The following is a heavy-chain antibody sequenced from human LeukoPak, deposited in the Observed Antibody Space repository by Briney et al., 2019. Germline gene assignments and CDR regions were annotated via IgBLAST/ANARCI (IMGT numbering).Heavy chain of an antibody. D-gene: IGHD2-21*02. Sequence: GGSLRLSCAASGFTFSSYAMHWVRQAPGKGLEWVAVISYDGSNKYYADSVKGRFTISRDNSKNTLYLQMNSLRAEDTAVYYCARDSMGVTLFEYWGQGTLVTVSS. V-gene: IGHV3-30-3*01. CDR3: ARDSMGVTLFEY. CDR2: ISYDGSNK. CDR1: GFTFSSYA. J-gene: IGHJ4*02.